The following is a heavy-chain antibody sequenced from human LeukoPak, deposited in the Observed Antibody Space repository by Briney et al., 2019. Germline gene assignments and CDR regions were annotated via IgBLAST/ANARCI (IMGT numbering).Heavy chain of an antibody. CDR2: INIGGTNT. J-gene: IGHJ5*02. CDR1: GFTFSNYY. Sequence: GGSLRLSCAASGFTFSNYYMSWIRQAPGKGLEWLSYINIGGTNTHYADSVKGRFTISRDNAKKSLYLEMNNLRAEDTAVYYCATDGAGFDTWGQGVLVTVSS. CDR3: ATDGAGFDT. V-gene: IGHV3-11*01.